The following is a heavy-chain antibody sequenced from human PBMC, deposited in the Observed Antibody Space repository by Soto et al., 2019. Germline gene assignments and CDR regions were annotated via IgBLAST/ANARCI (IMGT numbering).Heavy chain of an antibody. CDR1: GYSFTSYW. CDR2: IYPGDSDT. J-gene: IGHJ5*02. V-gene: IGHV5-51*01. Sequence: GEPLKISCKGSGYSFTSYWIGWMRQGPGKGLEWMGIIYPGDSDTRYSPSFQGQVTISADKSISTAYLQWSSLKASDTAMYYCARVESSSSLGNWFDPWGQGTLFTVSS. CDR3: ARVESSSSLGNWFDP. D-gene: IGHD6-6*01.